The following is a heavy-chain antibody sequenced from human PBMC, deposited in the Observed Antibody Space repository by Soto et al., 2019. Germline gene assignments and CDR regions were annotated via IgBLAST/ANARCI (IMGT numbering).Heavy chain of an antibody. CDR2: IYYSGST. D-gene: IGHD6-19*01. Sequence: SETLSLTCTVSGGSISSYYWSWIRQPPGKGLEWIGYIYYSGSTNYNPSLKSRVTISVDTSKNQFSLKLSSVTAADTAVYYCARESYSSGWYGGLDYWGQGTLVTVSS. J-gene: IGHJ4*02. CDR1: GGSISSYY. CDR3: ARESYSSGWYGGLDY. V-gene: IGHV4-59*08.